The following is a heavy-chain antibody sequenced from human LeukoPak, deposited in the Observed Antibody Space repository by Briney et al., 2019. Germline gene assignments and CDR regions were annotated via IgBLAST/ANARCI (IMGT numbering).Heavy chain of an antibody. D-gene: IGHD3-3*01. J-gene: IGHJ4*02. CDR1: GFTFNNYA. Sequence: GGSLRLSCAASGFTFNNYAMTWVRQAPGKGLEWVSAISGSGGSTYYADSVKGRFTISRDNSKNTLYLQMNSLRAEDTAVYYCAKDRVSYDFWSGYLSDYWGQGTLVTVSS. CDR2: ISGSGGST. CDR3: AKDRVSYDFWSGYLSDY. V-gene: IGHV3-23*01.